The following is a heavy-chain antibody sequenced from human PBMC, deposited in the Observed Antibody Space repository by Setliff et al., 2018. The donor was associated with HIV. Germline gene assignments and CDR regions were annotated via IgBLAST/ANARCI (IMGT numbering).Heavy chain of an antibody. CDR1: RHNFKTYA. Sequence: GASVKVSCKASRHNFKTYAFSWVRQAPGQGLEWAGGIIPMFGSANYAQKFQGRVNITADTFTSTAYMELSGLRSEDTALYYCARGLSGAGDEYWGQGTLVTVSS. D-gene: IGHD3-10*01. CDR3: ARGLSGAGDEY. CDR2: IIPMFGSA. V-gene: IGHV1-69*06. J-gene: IGHJ4*02.